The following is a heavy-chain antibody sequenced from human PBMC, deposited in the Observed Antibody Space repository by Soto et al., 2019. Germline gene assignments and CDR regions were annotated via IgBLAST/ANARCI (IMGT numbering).Heavy chain of an antibody. CDR3: VQSRCGGDCLEIYSSHAYNGLDV. D-gene: IGHD2-21*02. CDR1: GLSLRTTGVG. Sequence: QVTLKESGPTLVKPTQTLTLTCTVSGLSLRTTGVGVGWVRQPPGKALEWLALLYWDDDQRYSPSLSSRLTIAKDISEKQVVLTRTNMDTVDTATYYCVQSRCGGDCLEIYSSHAYNGLDVWGQGTTVTVSS. V-gene: IGHV2-5*02. CDR2: LYWDDDQ. J-gene: IGHJ6*02.